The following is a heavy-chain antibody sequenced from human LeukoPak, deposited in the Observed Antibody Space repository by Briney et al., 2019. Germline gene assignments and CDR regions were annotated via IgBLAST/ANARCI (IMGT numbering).Heavy chain of an antibody. CDR1: GGTFSNYA. J-gene: IGHJ4*02. D-gene: IGHD6-13*01. V-gene: IGHV1-69*06. Sequence: SVKVSCKASGGTFSNYAIGWVRQAPGQGLEWMGGVIPIFSTANYAQKFQGRVTITADRSTSTAYMELRSLRSDDTAVYYCARTEQQLVRFFDYWGQGTLVTVSS. CDR3: ARTEQQLVRFFDY. CDR2: VIPIFSTA.